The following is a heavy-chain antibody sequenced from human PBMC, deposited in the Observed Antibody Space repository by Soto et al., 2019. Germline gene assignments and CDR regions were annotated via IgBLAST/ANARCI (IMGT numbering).Heavy chain of an antibody. D-gene: IGHD3-3*01. CDR1: GGSISSGGYY. J-gene: IGHJ4*02. V-gene: IGHV4-31*03. Sequence: SETLSLTCTVSGGSISSGGYYWSWIRQHPGKGLEWIGYIYYSGSTYYNPSLKSRVTISVDTSKNQFSLKLSSVTAADTAVYYCARDKRFLEWLFRGFDYWGQGTLVTVSS. CDR2: IYYSGST. CDR3: ARDKRFLEWLFRGFDY.